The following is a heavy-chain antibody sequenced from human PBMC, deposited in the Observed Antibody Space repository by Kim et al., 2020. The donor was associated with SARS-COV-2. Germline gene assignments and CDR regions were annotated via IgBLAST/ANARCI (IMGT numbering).Heavy chain of an antibody. CDR3: ARGPF. CDR1: GFTFSTYW. CDR2: IDNDGSTT. V-gene: IGHV3-74*01. Sequence: GGSLRLSCAASGFTFSTYWMDWVRQAPGKGPVWVSRIDNDGSTTLYADSVKGRFTISRDNYKNTLFLQMTSLRADDTGVYYCARGPFWGPGTLVTVSS. J-gene: IGHJ4*02.